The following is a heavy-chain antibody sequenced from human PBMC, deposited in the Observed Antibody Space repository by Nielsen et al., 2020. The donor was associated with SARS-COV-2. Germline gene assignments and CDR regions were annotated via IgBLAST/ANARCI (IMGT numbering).Heavy chain of an antibody. CDR1: GFTFSSYG. CDR3: ANTIWFGARGYGMDV. D-gene: IGHD3-10*01. CDR2: ISYDGSNK. J-gene: IGHJ6*02. Sequence: GGSLRLSCAASGFTFSSYGMHWVRQAPGKGLEWVAVISYDGSNKYYADSVKGRFTISRDNSKSTLYLQMNSLRAEDTAVYYCANTIWFGARGYGMDVWGQGTTVTVSS. V-gene: IGHV3-30*18.